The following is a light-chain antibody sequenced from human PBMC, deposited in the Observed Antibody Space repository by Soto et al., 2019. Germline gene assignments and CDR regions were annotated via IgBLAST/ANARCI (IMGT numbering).Light chain of an antibody. CDR1: SSDVGGYNY. Sequence: QSALTQPRSVSGSPGQSVTISCTGTSSDVGGYNYVSWYQQHPGKAPKLMIYDVSKRPSGVPDRFAGSKSGNTASLTISGLQAEEEAVYYCCSYAGSYSWVFGGGTKLTVL. CDR2: DVS. CDR3: CSYAGSYSWV. V-gene: IGLV2-11*01. J-gene: IGLJ3*02.